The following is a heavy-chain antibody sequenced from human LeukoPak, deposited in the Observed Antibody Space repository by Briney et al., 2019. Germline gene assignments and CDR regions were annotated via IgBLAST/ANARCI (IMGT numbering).Heavy chain of an antibody. V-gene: IGHV1-46*02. CDR1: GYTFKNYY. CDR3: ARVHLWGSYRYPFFDH. Sequence: ASVKVSCKTSGYTFKNYYINWVRQAPGQGLEWMGIVNPSDGSTNYAQKFQGRVTMTRDMSTSTVYMELSSLISGDAAVYYCARVHLWGSYRYPFFDHWGQGTLVAVSS. D-gene: IGHD3-16*02. J-gene: IGHJ4*02. CDR2: VNPSDGST.